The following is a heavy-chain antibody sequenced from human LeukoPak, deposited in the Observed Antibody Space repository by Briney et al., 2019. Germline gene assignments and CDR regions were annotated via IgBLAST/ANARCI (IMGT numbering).Heavy chain of an antibody. CDR1: GGTFSSYT. CDR3: ARDWRYGVRECYFDY. CDR2: IIPILGIA. Sequence: SVKVSCKASGGTFSSYTISWVRQAPGQGLEWMGRIIPILGIANYAQKFQGRVTITADKSTSTAYMELSSLRSEDTAVYYCARDWRYGVRECYFDYWGQGTLVTVSS. J-gene: IGHJ4*02. V-gene: IGHV1-69*04. D-gene: IGHD3-10*01.